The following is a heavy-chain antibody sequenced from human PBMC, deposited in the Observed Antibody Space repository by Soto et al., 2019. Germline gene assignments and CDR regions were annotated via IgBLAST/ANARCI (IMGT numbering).Heavy chain of an antibody. Sequence: PSETLSLTCTVSGGSISIVNNYWTWIRQHPGKGLEWIGFISHSGSTYYNPSLRSRVTISLDTSKNQFSLKLSSVTAADTAVYYCAREVREGGATTVDYWGQGTLVTVSS. CDR2: ISHSGST. J-gene: IGHJ4*02. CDR3: AREVREGGATTVDY. D-gene: IGHD1-26*01. V-gene: IGHV4-31*03. CDR1: GGSISIVNNY.